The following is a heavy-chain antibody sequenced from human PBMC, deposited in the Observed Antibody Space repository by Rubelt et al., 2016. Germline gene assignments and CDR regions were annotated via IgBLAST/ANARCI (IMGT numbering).Heavy chain of an antibody. CDR3: ARAIVVVPARFPRGYWFDP. CDR2: IYHSGST. CDR1: GGSISSSNW. J-gene: IGHJ5*02. D-gene: IGHD2-2*01. V-gene: IGHV4-4*02. Sequence: QVQLQESGPGLVKPSGTLSLTCAVSGGSISSSNWWSWVRQPPGKGLEWIGEIYHSGSTNYNPSLKGRVTISVEKSKNQFSLKLSLVTAADTAVYYCARAIVVVPARFPRGYWFDPWGQGTLVTVSS.